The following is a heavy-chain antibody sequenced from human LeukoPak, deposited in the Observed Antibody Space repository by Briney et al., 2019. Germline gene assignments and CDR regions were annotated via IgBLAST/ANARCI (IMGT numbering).Heavy chain of an antibody. CDR2: INSDGSGT. D-gene: IGHD5-18*01. CDR3: ARGAGGYSYG. CDR1: GFTFSSYW. V-gene: IGHV3-74*01. J-gene: IGHJ4*02. Sequence: GGSLRLSCAASGFTFSSYWMHWVRQAPGKGLVWVSRINSDGSGTSYADSVKGRFTISRDNANNTLYLQMNSLRAEDTAVYYCARGAGGYSYGWGQGTLVTVPS.